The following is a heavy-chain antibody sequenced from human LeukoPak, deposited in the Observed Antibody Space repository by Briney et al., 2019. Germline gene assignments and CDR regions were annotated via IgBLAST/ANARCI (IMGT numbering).Heavy chain of an antibody. D-gene: IGHD3-10*01. V-gene: IGHV1-18*01. CDR2: IGAHNGDT. Sequence: ASVKVSCKASGYTFTTFGITWVRQAPGQGLEWMGWIGAHNGDTSYARNLQDRVTMTTDTSTTTVYMDLRSLRSDDTAIYYCARDSPDGSGTYYNDSPDYWGQGTLVTVSS. CDR3: ARDSPDGSGTYYNDSPDY. CDR1: GYTFTTFG. J-gene: IGHJ4*02.